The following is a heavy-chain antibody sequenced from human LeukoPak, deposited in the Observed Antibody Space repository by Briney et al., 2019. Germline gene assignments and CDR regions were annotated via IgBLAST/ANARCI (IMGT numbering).Heavy chain of an antibody. CDR2: INHSGYT. D-gene: IGHD4-17*01. V-gene: IGHV4-34*01. Sequence: AETLSLTCAVFGWSFSSYYLSWIRQPPGKGLEWIGEINHSGYTSYNPSLKSRVTLSVDTSKHQFSLKLTSVPAADTAVYYCARCCLQRDGDNGGGDYWGQGTLVTVSS. J-gene: IGHJ4*02. CDR3: ARCCLQRDGDNGGGDY. CDR1: GWSFSSYY.